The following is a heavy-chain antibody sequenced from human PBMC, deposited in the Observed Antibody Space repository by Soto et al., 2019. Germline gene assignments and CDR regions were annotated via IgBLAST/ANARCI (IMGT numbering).Heavy chain of an antibody. CDR2: ISSSSSYI. V-gene: IGHV3-21*01. D-gene: IGHD6-19*01. Sequence: GGSLRLSCAASGFTFSSYSMNWVRQAPGKGLEWVSSISSSSSYIYYADSVKGRFTISRDNAKNSLYLQMNSLRAEDTAVYYCARDKSVGISGSLPPDWFDPWGQGTLVNVSS. CDR3: ARDKSVGISGSLPPDWFDP. J-gene: IGHJ5*02. CDR1: GFTFSSYS.